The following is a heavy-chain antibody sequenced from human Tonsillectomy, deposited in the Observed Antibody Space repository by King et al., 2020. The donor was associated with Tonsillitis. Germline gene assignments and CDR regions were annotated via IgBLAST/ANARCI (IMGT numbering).Heavy chain of an antibody. V-gene: IGHV1-18*01. Sequence: VQLVESEAEVKKPGASVKVSCKASGYTFTSYGISWVRQAPGQGLEWMGWISGYNGNTNYAQKLQGRVTMTTDTSTSTAYMDLRNLRSDDTAVYYCARDIGAAAGTSPGYWGQGTLVTVSS. D-gene: IGHD6-13*01. CDR2: ISGYNGNT. CDR1: GYTFTSYG. CDR3: ARDIGAAAGTSPGY. J-gene: IGHJ4*02.